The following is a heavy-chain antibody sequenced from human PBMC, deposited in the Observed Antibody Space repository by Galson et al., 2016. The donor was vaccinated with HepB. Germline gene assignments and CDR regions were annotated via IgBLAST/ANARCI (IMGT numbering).Heavy chain of an antibody. CDR1: GFSFSTSGVG. V-gene: IGHV2-5*02. CDR3: VHRRLSKYPTGFDY. D-gene: IGHD4-11*01. CDR2: IYWDDDM. Sequence: PALVKPTQTLTLTCTFSGFSFSTSGVGVGWVRQPPGKSLEWLALIYWDDDMRYRPSLESRLTITRDTSKNQVVLTMTNMDPVDTATYYCVHRRLSKYPTGFDYWGQGTLVTVSS. J-gene: IGHJ4*02.